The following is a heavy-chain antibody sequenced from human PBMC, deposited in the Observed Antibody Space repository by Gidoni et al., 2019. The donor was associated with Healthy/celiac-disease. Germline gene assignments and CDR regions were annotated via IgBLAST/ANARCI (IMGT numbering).Heavy chain of an antibody. CDR2: ISSSISYI. CDR1: VFTFSSYR. D-gene: IGHD6-13*01. J-gene: IGHJ4*02. V-gene: IGHV3-21*01. CDR3: ARDRVC. Sequence: EVQRVESGGGLVKPGGSGRRSCAAAVFTFSSYRMNWVRQAPGKGLECVSSISSSISYIYYADSVKGRFTISRYNAKNSLYLQMNSLRAEDTAVYYCARDRVCWGQGTLVTVSS.